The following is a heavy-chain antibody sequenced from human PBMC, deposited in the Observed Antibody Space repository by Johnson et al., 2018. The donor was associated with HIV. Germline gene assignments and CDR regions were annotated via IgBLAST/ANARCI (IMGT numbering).Heavy chain of an antibody. J-gene: IGHJ3*02. CDR3: ARASDAFDI. CDR2: ISWNSGSI. V-gene: IGHV3-NL1*01. CDR1: GFTFSSYG. Sequence: QVQLVESGGGVVQPGGSLRLSCAASGFTFSSYGMHWVRQAPGKGLEWVSGISWNSGSIGYADFVKGRFTISRDNSKNTLYLQMNSLRAEDTAVYYCARASDAFDIWGQGTMVTVSS.